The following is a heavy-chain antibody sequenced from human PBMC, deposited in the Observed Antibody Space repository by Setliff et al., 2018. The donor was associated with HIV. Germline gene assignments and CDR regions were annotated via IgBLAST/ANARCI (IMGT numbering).Heavy chain of an antibody. CDR2: IYYSGST. Sequence: SETLSLTCTVSGGSVSSGGYYWSWIRQHPGRGLEWIGHIYYSGSTYDNPSLKSRFSISIDTSRNRFSLEVASVTAADTAVYYCARGNNDLESFDYWGQGALVTVSS. J-gene: IGHJ4*02. CDR3: ARGNNDLESFDY. D-gene: IGHD3-3*01. V-gene: IGHV4-31*03. CDR1: GGSVSSGGYY.